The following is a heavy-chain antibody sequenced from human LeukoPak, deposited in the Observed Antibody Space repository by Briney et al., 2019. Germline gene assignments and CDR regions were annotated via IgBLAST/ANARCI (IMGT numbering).Heavy chain of an antibody. V-gene: IGHV1-2*02. Sequence: ASVKVSCKASGYTFTSYYMHWVRQAPGQGLEWMGWINPNSGGTNYAQKFQGRVTMTRDTSISTAYMELSRLRSDDTAVYYCARGSYTAMVTAPFDYWGQGTLVTVSS. J-gene: IGHJ4*02. CDR2: INPNSGGT. CDR1: GYTFTSYY. CDR3: ARGSYTAMVTAPFDY. D-gene: IGHD5-18*01.